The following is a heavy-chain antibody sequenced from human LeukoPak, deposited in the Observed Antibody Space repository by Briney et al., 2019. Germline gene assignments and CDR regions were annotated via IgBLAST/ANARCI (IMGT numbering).Heavy chain of an antibody. D-gene: IGHD1-26*01. J-gene: IGHJ6*02. CDR1: GFSASTYS. Sequence: PGGSLRLSCAVSGFSASTYSMNWARQAPGKGLEWVSYISSSSSTIYYADSVKGRFTISRDNAKNSLYLQMNSLRDEDTAVYYCARDSAWELLPYYYYYGMDVWGQGTTVTVSS. CDR3: ARDSAWELLPYYYYYGMDV. CDR2: ISSSSSTI. V-gene: IGHV3-48*02.